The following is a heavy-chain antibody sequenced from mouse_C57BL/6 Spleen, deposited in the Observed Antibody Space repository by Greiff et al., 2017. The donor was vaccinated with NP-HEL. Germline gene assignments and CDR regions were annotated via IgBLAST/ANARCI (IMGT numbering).Heavy chain of an antibody. CDR3: TRYSEDAMDY. CDR1: GYTFTDYE. Sequence: VQLQQSGAELVRPGASVTLSCKASGYTFTDYEMHWVKQTPVHGLEWIGAIDPETGGTAYNQKFKGKAILTADKSSSTAYMELRSLTSEDSAVYYCTRYSEDAMDYWGQGTSVTVSS. D-gene: IGHD2-12*01. V-gene: IGHV1-15*01. J-gene: IGHJ4*01. CDR2: IDPETGGT.